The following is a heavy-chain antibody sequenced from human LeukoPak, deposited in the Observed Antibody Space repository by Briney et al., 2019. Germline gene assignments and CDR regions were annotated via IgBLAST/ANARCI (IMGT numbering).Heavy chain of an antibody. Sequence: AGRFLRLSCTASGFTFGDHSVSWFRQAPGKGLEWVGFIRSKAYGGTAEYAASVKGRFTISRDDSKSVAYLQMDSLKTEDTAVYYCTREIRYFDWFQADYWGQGTLVTVSS. CDR3: TREIRYFDWFQADY. V-gene: IGHV3-49*03. J-gene: IGHJ4*02. CDR1: GFTFGDHS. D-gene: IGHD3-9*01. CDR2: IRSKAYGGTA.